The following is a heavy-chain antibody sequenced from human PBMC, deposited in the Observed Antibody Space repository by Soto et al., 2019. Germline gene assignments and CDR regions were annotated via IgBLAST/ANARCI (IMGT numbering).Heavy chain of an antibody. V-gene: IGHV4-59*01. Sequence: ETLSLTCTVSGGSIISYYWSWIRQPPGKGLEWIGYISYSGSTNYNPSLKSRVTMSVDTSKNHFSLQLSSVTAADTAVYYCARDLLSDYYYYAMDVWGQGTTVTVSS. CDR1: GGSIISYY. J-gene: IGHJ6*02. CDR3: ARDLLSDYYYYAMDV. CDR2: ISYSGST. D-gene: IGHD2-21*01.